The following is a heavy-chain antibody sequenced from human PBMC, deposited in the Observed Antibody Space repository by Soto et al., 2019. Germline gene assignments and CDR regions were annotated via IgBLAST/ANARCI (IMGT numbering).Heavy chain of an antibody. CDR3: ARGRRSAGLWSDYYYYYMDV. CDR1: GFTFSRYA. J-gene: IGHJ6*03. Sequence: GGSLRLSCAASGFTFSRYAMHWVRQAPGKGLEWVSCISSSSSTIYYADSVKGRFTISRDNAKNSLYLQMNSLRAEDTAVYYCARGRRSAGLWSDYYYYYMDVWGKGTTVTSP. D-gene: IGHD5-18*01. V-gene: IGHV3-48*01. CDR2: ISSSSSTI.